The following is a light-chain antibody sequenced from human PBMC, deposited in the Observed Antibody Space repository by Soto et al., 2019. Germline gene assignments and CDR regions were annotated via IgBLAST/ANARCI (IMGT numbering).Light chain of an antibody. CDR2: DDN. CDR1: SSNIGGNS. Sequence: QSVRPQPPSLSATPGQKVTISCSGSSSNIGGNSVSWYQQLPGTAPKLLIYDDNKRPSGIPDRFSGSKSGTSATLGITGFQTGDEADYYCGSWDSSLSAYVFGTGTKVTVL. J-gene: IGLJ1*01. CDR3: GSWDSSLSAYV. V-gene: IGLV1-51*01.